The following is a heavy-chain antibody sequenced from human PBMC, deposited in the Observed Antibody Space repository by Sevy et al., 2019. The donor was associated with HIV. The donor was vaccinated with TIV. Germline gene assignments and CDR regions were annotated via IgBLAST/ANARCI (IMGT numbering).Heavy chain of an antibody. V-gene: IGHV1-18*01. Sequence: ASVKVSCRASGYSFTTYDISWVRQAPGQGLEWMGWITAYNGNTNYAQNFQGRVTMTTDTSTSTAYMELRSLRSDDTAIFFSDTATTEIYTYYFDFWGQGTLVTVSS. CDR1: GYSFTTYD. CDR3: DTATTEIYTYYFDF. D-gene: IGHD4-17*01. J-gene: IGHJ4*02. CDR2: ITAYNGNT.